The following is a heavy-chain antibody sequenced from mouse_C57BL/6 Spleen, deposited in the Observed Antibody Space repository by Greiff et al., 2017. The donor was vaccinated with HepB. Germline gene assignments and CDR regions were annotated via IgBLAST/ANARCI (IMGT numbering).Heavy chain of an antibody. CDR2: IWSGGST. D-gene: IGHD2-4*01. J-gene: IGHJ3*01. Sequence: VKLVESGPGLVQPSQSLSITCTVSGFSLTSYGVHWVRQSPGKGLEWLGVIWSGGSTDYNAAFISRLSISKDNSKSQVFFKMNSLQADDAAIYYCARGFYDYDEGAWFAYWGQGTLVTVSA. CDR3: ARGFYDYDEGAWFAY. V-gene: IGHV2-2*01. CDR1: GFSLTSYG.